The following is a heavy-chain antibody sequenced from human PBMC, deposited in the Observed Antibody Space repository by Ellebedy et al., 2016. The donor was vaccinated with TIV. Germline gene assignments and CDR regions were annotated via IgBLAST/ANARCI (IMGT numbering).Heavy chain of an antibody. CDR2: ISWNSGSI. D-gene: IGHD6-19*01. Sequence: SLKISXAASGFTFDDYAMHWVRQAPGKGLEWVSGISWNSGSIGYADSVKGRFTISRDNAKNSLYLQMNSLRAEDTALYYCAKASEQWLAEGYFDYWGQGTLVTVSS. J-gene: IGHJ4*02. CDR1: GFTFDDYA. V-gene: IGHV3-9*01. CDR3: AKASEQWLAEGYFDY.